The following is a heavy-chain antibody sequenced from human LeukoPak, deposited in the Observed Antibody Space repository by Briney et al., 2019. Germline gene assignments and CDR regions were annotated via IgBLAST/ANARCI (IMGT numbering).Heavy chain of an antibody. CDR1: GGTFNSDT. CDR3: ASDYCSGGSCYFDY. D-gene: IGHD2-15*01. J-gene: IGHJ4*02. CDR2: IIPLLGTP. Sequence: SVKVSCKASGGTFNSDTFSWVRQAPGQGLEWMGRIIPLLGTPNYAQKFQGRVTITADESTSTAYMELSSLRSEDTAVYYCASDYCSGGSCYFDYLGQGTLVTVSS. V-gene: IGHV1-69*08.